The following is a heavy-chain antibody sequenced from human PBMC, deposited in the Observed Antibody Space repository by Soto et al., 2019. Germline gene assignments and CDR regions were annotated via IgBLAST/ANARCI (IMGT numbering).Heavy chain of an antibody. J-gene: IGHJ4*02. D-gene: IGHD3-16*01. CDR1: GFTVSSNY. CDR3: ARGCGSRILEY. CDR2: IYSGGST. Sequence: GGSLRLSCAASGFTVSSNYMSWVRQAPAKGLEWVSVIYSGGSTYYADSVKGRFTISRDNSKNTLYLQMNSLRAEDTAVYYCARGCGSRILEYSGEGTRGSVSS. V-gene: IGHV3-66*01.